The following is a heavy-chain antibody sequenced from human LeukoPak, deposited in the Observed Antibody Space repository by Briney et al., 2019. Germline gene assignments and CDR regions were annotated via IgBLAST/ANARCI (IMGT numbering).Heavy chain of an antibody. D-gene: IGHD2-8*01. V-gene: IGHV3-23*01. CDR2: ISGSGDST. Sequence: GGSLRLSRAASGFTFSSYAMSWVRQAPGKGLEWVSTISGSGDSTYYADSVKGRFTISRDNSKNTLHLQMNSLRAEDTAVYSCAKGRSGVSCAASNHWGQGTVVTV. CDR1: GFTFSSYA. CDR3: AKGRSGVSCAASNH. J-gene: IGHJ5*02.